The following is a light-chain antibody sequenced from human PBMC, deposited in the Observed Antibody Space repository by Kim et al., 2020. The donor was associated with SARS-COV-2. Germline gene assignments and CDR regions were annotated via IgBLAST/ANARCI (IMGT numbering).Light chain of an antibody. Sequence: QPVLAQPPSASGTPGQRVTISCSGSSSNIGSNAVSWYQQLPGTAPKLLIYSDNQRPPGVPDRFSGSKSGTSASLAISGLQSEDEADYYCAVWDESLSGRVFGGGTQLTVL. J-gene: IGLJ3*02. CDR1: SSNIGSNA. CDR3: AVWDESLSGRV. CDR2: SDN. V-gene: IGLV1-44*01.